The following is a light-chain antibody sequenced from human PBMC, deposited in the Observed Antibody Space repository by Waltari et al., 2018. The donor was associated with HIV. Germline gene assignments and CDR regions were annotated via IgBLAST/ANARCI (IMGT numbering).Light chain of an antibody. CDR3: QQANSFPHS. CDR1: KAISNW. Sequence: DIQVTQSPSSVSASVGDRITITCRASKAISNWLAWYQQKPGKAPKLLIYAATILQRGVPSRFSGSGSGTDFTLTISSLQPEDSATYYCQQANSFPHSFGQGTKLQIK. V-gene: IGKV1-12*01. J-gene: IGKJ2*01. CDR2: AAT.